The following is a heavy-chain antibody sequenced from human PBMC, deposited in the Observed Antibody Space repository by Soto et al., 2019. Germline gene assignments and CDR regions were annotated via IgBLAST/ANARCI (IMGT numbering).Heavy chain of an antibody. D-gene: IGHD2-15*01. J-gene: IGHJ6*02. V-gene: IGHV1-69*13. CDR3: ARDMTFSGVDHSREDV. Sequence: GASVKVSCKASGGTFSSYAISWVRQDPGQGIEWMGGIIPIFGTANYAQKFQGRVTITADESTSTAYMELSSLRSEDTAVYYCARDMTFSGVDHSREDVWGQGTTVTVSS. CDR1: GGTFSSYA. CDR2: IIPIFGTA.